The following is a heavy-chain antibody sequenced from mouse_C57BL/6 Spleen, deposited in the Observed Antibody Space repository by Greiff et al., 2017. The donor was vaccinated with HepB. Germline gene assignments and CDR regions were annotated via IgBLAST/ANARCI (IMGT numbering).Heavy chain of an antibody. CDR1: GFTFSDYY. Sequence: EVKVVESEGGLVQPGSSMKLSCTASGFTFSDYYMAWVRQVPEKGLEWVANINYDGSSTYYLDSLKSRFIISRDNAKNILYLQMSSLKSEDTATYYCARAYDYDLDYWGQGTTLTVSS. D-gene: IGHD2-4*01. CDR2: INYDGSST. J-gene: IGHJ2*01. CDR3: ARAYDYDLDY. V-gene: IGHV5-16*01.